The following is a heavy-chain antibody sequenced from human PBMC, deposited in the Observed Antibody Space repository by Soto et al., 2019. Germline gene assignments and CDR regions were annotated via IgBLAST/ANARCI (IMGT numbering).Heavy chain of an antibody. CDR2: ISGSGGST. D-gene: IGHD6-13*01. CDR3: AYSSTPFDY. J-gene: IGHJ4*02. Sequence: GGALRLSWAASGCTFSSYAMSWVRQAPGKGLEWVSAISGSGGSTYYADSVKGRFTISRDNSKNTLYLQMNSLRAEDTAVYYCAYSSTPFDYWGQGTLVTVSS. V-gene: IGHV3-23*01. CDR1: GCTFSSYA.